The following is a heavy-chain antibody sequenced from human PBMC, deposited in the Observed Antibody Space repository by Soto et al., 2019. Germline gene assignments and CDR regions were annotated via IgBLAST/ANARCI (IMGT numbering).Heavy chain of an antibody. J-gene: IGHJ5*02. V-gene: IGHV1-8*01. Sequence: QVQLVQSGAEVKKPGASVKVSCKASGSTFINYDINWVRQATGQGLEWMGWMNPISANTGYAQKFQGRVTMTRDTSISTAYMELSSLTSEDTAVYYCARGRSGSPWGQGTLVTVSS. CDR1: GSTFINYD. CDR3: ARGRSGSP. CDR2: MNPISANT. D-gene: IGHD1-26*01.